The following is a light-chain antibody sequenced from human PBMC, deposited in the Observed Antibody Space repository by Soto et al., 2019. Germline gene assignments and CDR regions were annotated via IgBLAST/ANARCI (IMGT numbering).Light chain of an antibody. CDR1: ESVSDNY. CDR3: QQYGSSPLT. Sequence: EIVLTQSPGTLSLSPGERATLSRRASESVSDNYLAWYQQRSGQAPRLVIYGASSRASAVPDRFSGSGSGADFTLTISRLEPEDFAVYYCQQYGSSPLTFGGGTKVDI. V-gene: IGKV3-20*01. CDR2: GAS. J-gene: IGKJ4*01.